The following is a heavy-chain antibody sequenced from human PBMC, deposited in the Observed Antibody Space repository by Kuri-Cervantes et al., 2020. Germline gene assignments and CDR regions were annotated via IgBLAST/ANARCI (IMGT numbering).Heavy chain of an antibody. V-gene: IGHV3-13*01. CDR3: ARELWFGPQRAFDP. J-gene: IGHJ5*02. CDR2: IGTAGDT. D-gene: IGHD3-10*01. CDR1: GFTFSSYD. Sequence: GGSLRLSCAASGFTFSSYDMHWVRQATGKGLEWVSAIGTAGDTYYPGSVKGRFTISRENAKNSLYLQMNSLRSGDTAVYYCARELWFGPQRAFDPWGQGTLVTVSS.